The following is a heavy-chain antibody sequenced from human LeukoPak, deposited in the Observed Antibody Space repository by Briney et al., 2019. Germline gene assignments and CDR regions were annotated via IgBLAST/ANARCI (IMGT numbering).Heavy chain of an antibody. CDR3: TRGRRATHDY. CDR1: GGTFSRYA. V-gene: IGHV1-69*13. CDR2: IIPIFGTA. D-gene: IGHD1-26*01. J-gene: IGHJ4*02. Sequence: SVKVSCKASGGTFSRYAMSWVRQAPGQGLEWMGGIIPIFGTASFAQKFQGRVTITADESTGTAYMELSSLRSEDTAVYYCTRGRRATHDYWGQGTLVTVSS.